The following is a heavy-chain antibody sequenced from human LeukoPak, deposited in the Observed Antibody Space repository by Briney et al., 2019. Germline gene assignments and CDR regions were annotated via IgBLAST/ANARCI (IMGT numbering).Heavy chain of an antibody. CDR1: GGSISSYY. V-gene: IGHV4-59*01. CDR3: ARGWKYRNGYTVTELGSGYFDY. D-gene: IGHD5-18*01. CDR2: SYYSGRT. J-gene: IGHJ4*02. Sequence: SETLSLTCSVSGGSISSYYWNWIRQPPGKGLELIGYSYYSGRTNYSPSLKRRVTISLDTSKNQFSLKLSSVTAADTAVSYCARGWKYRNGYTVTELGSGYFDYWGQGTLVTVSS.